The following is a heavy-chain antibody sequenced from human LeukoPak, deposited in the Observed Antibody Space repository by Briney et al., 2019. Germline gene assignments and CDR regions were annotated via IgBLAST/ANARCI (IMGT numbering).Heavy chain of an antibody. D-gene: IGHD3-3*01. CDR3: ASSDSWSGDTLDY. J-gene: IGHJ4*02. CDR2: IYTSGST. CDR1: GGSISSGSYY. Sequence: SQTLSLTCTVSGGSISSGSYYWSWIRQPAGKGLEWIGRIYTSGSTNYNPSLKSRVTISVDTSKNQFSLKLSSVTAADTAVYYCASSDSWSGDTLDYWGQGTLVTVSS. V-gene: IGHV4-61*02.